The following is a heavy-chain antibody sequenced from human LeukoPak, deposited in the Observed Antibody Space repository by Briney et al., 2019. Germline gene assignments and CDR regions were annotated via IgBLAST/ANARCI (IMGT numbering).Heavy chain of an antibody. Sequence: GGSVMVSCKASGYTFICYYLHWVRQAPGQGLEWMGWINPNSGGTNDAQKFQGRVTMTRDTSISTAYMALRRLRTDDTAVYYCARAGQQLVHDRFAFDIWGQGTMVTVSS. D-gene: IGHD6-13*01. CDR2: INPNSGGT. J-gene: IGHJ3*02. V-gene: IGHV1-2*02. CDR1: GYTFICYY. CDR3: ARAGQQLVHDRFAFDI.